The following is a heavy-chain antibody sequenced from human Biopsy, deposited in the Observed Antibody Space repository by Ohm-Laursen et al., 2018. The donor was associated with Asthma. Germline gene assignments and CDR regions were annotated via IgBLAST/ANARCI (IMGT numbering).Heavy chain of an antibody. CDR3: ARKAGSCISRTCYSLDF. D-gene: IGHD2-2*01. CDR2: INSVFGTT. Sequence: GASVKVSCKSLGGTFNTYVIGWVRQAHGQGLEWMGGINSVFGTTTYPQKFQDRVTITADDSTSTVYMELSSLRSEDTAVYYCARKAGSCISRTCYSLDFWGQGTLVTVSS. J-gene: IGHJ4*02. CDR1: GGTFNTYV. V-gene: IGHV1-69*13.